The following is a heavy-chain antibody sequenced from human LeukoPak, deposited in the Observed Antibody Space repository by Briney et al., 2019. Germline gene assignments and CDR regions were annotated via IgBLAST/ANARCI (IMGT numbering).Heavy chain of an antibody. CDR3: ARSLTHDAFDI. Sequence: SVKVSCKASGYTFTSYAISWVRQAPGQGLEWMGGIIPIFGTANYAQKFQGRVTITADESTSTAYMELSSLRSEDTAVYYCARSLTHDAFDIWGQGTMVTVSS. J-gene: IGHJ3*02. CDR1: GYTFTSYA. CDR2: IIPIFGTA. V-gene: IGHV1-69*13.